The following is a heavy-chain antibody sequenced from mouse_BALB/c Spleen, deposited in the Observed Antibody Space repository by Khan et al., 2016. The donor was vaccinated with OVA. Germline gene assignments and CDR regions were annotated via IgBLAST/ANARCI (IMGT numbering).Heavy chain of an antibody. CDR2: FYPGTGSI. CDR3: ARHGRYGNLFDY. CDR1: GYMFTEYI. V-gene: IGHV1-62-2*01. J-gene: IGHJ2*01. D-gene: IGHD2-1*01. Sequence: QVQLQQSGAELVKPGASVKLSGKASGYMFTEYIIHWVKQRSGQGLEWIGWFYPGTGSIKNNEKFKDKATLTADKSSSTVYMELSRLTSEDSAVYFCARHGRYGNLFDYWGQGTTLTVSS.